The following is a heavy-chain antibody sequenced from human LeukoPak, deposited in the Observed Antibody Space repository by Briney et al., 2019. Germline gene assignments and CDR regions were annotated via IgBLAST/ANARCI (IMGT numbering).Heavy chain of an antibody. V-gene: IGHV3-66*03. CDR1: GFSVSSTY. CDR2: IYTSGST. Sequence: GGSLRLTCAASGFSVSSTYMSWVRQAPGKGLEWVSLIYTSGSTFYADSVMGRFTISRDNSKNTLYLQMNSLRAEDSAVYYCTRDRAGTQSWVEFDLWGQGTLVTVSS. CDR3: TRDRAGTQSWVEFDL. J-gene: IGHJ5*02. D-gene: IGHD3-10*01.